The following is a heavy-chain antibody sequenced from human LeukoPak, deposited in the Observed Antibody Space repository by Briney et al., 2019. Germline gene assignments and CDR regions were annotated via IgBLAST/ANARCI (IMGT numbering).Heavy chain of an antibody. Sequence: GGSLRLSCAASGFTFSSYGKHWVRQAPGKGLEWVSAISGDGGTISYAASVRGRFTISRDNAKNTLFLQMSSLRAGDTALYYCAKELYGNPSGYWGQGTRVTVSS. V-gene: IGHV3-23*01. CDR1: GFTFSSYG. J-gene: IGHJ4*02. CDR3: AKELYGNPSGY. D-gene: IGHD2-8*01. CDR2: ISGDGGTI.